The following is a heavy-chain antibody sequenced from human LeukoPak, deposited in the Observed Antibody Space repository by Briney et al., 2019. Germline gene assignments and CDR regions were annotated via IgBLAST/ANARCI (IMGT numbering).Heavy chain of an antibody. CDR3: TRDRSSMVRGNYFDY. J-gene: IGHJ4*02. CDR2: LYSGGGT. D-gene: IGHD3-10*01. CDR1: GFSVSTNF. V-gene: IGHV3-66*01. Sequence: GGSLRLSCAASGFSVSTNFMSWVRQAPGQGLDWVSLLYSGGGTSYADSVKGRFTISRDNSVNTLYLQMNSLRAEDTAVYYCTRDRSSMVRGNYFDYWGQGALVTVSS.